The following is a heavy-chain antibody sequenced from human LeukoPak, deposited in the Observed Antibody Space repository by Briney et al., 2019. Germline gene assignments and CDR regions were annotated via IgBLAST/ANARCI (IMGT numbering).Heavy chain of an antibody. CDR3: AGRVTGYSSGYVY. Sequence: GGSLRLSCAASGFTFSSYVMSWVRQAPGKGLEWVSSISNSGGSTYYADSVKGRFTISRDNSENIVYLQMNNLRAEDTAVYYCAGRVTGYSSGYVYWGQGTLVTVSS. J-gene: IGHJ4*02. CDR2: ISNSGGST. D-gene: IGHD5-18*01. CDR1: GFTFSSYV. V-gene: IGHV3-23*01.